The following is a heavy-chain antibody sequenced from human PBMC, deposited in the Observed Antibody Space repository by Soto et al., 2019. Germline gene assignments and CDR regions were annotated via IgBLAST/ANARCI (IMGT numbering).Heavy chain of an antibody. CDR2: IYYSGST. D-gene: IGHD3-3*01. V-gene: IGHV4-39*01. Sequence: SETLSLTCTVSGGSISSSSYYWGWIRQPPGKGLEWIGSIYYSGSTYYNPSLKSRVTISVDTSKNQFSLKLSSVTAADTAVYYCARRLNWEWLLSHYYYMDVWGKGTTVTVSS. CDR1: GGSISSSSYY. CDR3: ARRLNWEWLLSHYYYMDV. J-gene: IGHJ6*03.